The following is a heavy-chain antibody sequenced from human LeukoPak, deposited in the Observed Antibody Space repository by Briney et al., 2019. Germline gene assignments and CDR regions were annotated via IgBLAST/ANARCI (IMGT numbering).Heavy chain of an antibody. J-gene: IGHJ5*02. CDR1: GYTLTEFS. V-gene: IGHV1-24*01. CDR3: ATNLIRGVILNWFDP. Sequence: ASVKVSCKVSGYTLTEFSMHWVRQAPGKGLEWMGGFDPEDGETIYAQKFQGRVTMTEDTSTDTAYMELSSLRSEDTAVYYCATNLIRGVILNWFDPWGQGTLVTVSS. D-gene: IGHD3-10*01. CDR2: FDPEDGET.